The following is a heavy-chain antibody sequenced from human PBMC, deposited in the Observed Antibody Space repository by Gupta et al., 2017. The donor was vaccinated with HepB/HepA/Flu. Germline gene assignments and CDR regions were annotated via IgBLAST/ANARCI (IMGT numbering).Heavy chain of an antibody. J-gene: IGHJ4*02. CDR1: GFTFSSHG. Sequence: QVQLVESGGGVVQPGRSLRLSCAASGFTFSSHGMPWVRQAPGKGLEWVAVIWYDGSNKYYADSVKGRFTISRDNSKNTLYLQMDSLRGEDTAVYYCARAPRCIGGTCFGLDSWGQGTLITVSS. CDR3: ARAPRCIGGTCFGLDS. D-gene: IGHD2-15*01. CDR2: IWYDGSNK. V-gene: IGHV3-33*01.